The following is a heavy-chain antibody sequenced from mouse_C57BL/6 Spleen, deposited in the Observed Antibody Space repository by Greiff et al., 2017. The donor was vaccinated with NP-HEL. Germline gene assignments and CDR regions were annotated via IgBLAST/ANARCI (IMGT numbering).Heavy chain of an antibody. V-gene: IGHV1-64*01. CDR1: GYTFTSYW. Sequence: QVQLQQPGAELVKPGASVKLSCKASGYTFTSYWMHWVKQRPGQGLEWIGMIHPNSGSTNYNEKFKSKATLTVDKSSSTAYMQLSSLTSEDSAVYYCARSRAHFGDYYAMDYWGQGTSVTVSS. D-gene: IGHD3-3*01. J-gene: IGHJ4*01. CDR3: ARSRAHFGDYYAMDY. CDR2: IHPNSGST.